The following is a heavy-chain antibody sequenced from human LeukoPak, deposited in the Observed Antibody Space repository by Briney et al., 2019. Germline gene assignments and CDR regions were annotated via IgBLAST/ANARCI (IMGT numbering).Heavy chain of an antibody. V-gene: IGHV4-59*01. D-gene: IGHD3-9*01. CDR3: ARGIHLRYFAENWFDP. Sequence: PAETLSLTCTVSGGSISSYQWSWIRQPPGKGLEWIGNIYYSGSANYNPSLKSRITISVDTSKNQFSLKLSPVTAADTAVYYCARGIHLRYFAENWFDPWGQGTLVTVSS. CDR2: IYYSGSA. J-gene: IGHJ5*02. CDR1: GGSISSYQ.